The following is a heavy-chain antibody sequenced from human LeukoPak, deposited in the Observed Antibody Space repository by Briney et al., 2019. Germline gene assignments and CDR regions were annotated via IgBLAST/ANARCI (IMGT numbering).Heavy chain of an antibody. CDR1: GVSISSYY. CDR2: IYYSGST. D-gene: IGHD2-15*01. V-gene: IGHV4-59*01. Sequence: SETLSLTCTVSGVSISSYYGSWIRQPPGKGREGVGYIYYSGSTNYNPSLKSRVTISVDTSKNQFSLKLSSVTAADTAVYYCARVRSGNFDYWGQGTLVTVSS. J-gene: IGHJ4*02. CDR3: ARVRSGNFDY.